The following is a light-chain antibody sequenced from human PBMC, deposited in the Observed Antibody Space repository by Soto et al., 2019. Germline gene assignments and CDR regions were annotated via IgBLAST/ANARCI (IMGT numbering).Light chain of an antibody. J-gene: IGLJ2*01. CDR1: SSDVGGYNY. V-gene: IGLV2-11*01. Sequence: QSALTQPRSVSGSPGQSVTISCTGTSSDVGGYNYVSWYQQHPGKAPKLMIYDVNKRPSGVPDRFSGSKSGNTASLTISGLQAEDEADYYCCSYAGSYTFEVVFGGGTKLTV. CDR2: DVN. CDR3: CSYAGSYTFEVV.